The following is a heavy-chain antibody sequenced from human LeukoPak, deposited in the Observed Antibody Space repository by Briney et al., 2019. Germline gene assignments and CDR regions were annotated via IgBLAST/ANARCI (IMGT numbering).Heavy chain of an antibody. CDR2: ISIGSDTI. V-gene: IGHV3-48*02. J-gene: IGHJ4*02. Sequence: GGSLRLSCVASGFTFTNYRMNWVRQAPGKGLEWVSYISIGSDTIYYADSVKGRFSISRDNAENSLYLQMNSLRNEDTAVYYCARLQTSYGDGYNFNYFDFWGQGTLVTVSS. D-gene: IGHD5-24*01. CDR1: GFTFTNYR. CDR3: ARLQTSYGDGYNFNYFDF.